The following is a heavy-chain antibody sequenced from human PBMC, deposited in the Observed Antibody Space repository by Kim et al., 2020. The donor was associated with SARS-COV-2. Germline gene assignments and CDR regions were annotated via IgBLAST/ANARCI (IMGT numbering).Heavy chain of an antibody. V-gene: IGHV4-59*13. D-gene: IGHD1-1*01. CDR1: GGSISSYY. Sequence: SETLSLTCTVSGGSISSYYWSWIRQPPGKGLEWIGYIYYSGSTNYNPSLKSRVTISVDTSKNQFSLKLSSVTAADTAVYYCARENWNYYYYYGMDVWGQGTTVTVSS. CDR3: ARENWNYYYYYGMDV. J-gene: IGHJ6*02. CDR2: IYYSGST.